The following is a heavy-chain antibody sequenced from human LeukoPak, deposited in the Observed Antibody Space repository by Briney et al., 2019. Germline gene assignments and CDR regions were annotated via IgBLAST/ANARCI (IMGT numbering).Heavy chain of an antibody. CDR3: AKDIVVVPVAQYGMDV. CDR1: GFTFSSYG. J-gene: IGHJ6*02. V-gene: IGHV3-30*18. Sequence: GGSLRLSCAASGFTFSSYGMHWVRQAPGKGLEWVAVISYDGSNKYYADSVKGRFTISRDNSKNTLYLQMNSLRAEDTAVYYCAKDIVVVPVAQYGMDVWGQGTTVTVSS. CDR2: ISYDGSNK. D-gene: IGHD2-2*01.